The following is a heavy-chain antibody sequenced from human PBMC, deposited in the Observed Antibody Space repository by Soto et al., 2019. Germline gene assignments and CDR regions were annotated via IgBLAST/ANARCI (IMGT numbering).Heavy chain of an antibody. CDR3: AREGYCSSTSYCGVMDF. CDR1: GGSISSYY. V-gene: IGHV4-59*01. J-gene: IGHJ6*02. Sequence: PSETLSLTCTVSGGSISSYYCSWIRQPPGKGLEWIGYIYYSGSTNYNPSLKSRVTISVDTSKNQFSLKLSSVTAADTAVYYCAREGYCSSTSYCGVMDFWGQGTTVIVSS. D-gene: IGHD2-2*01. CDR2: IYYSGST.